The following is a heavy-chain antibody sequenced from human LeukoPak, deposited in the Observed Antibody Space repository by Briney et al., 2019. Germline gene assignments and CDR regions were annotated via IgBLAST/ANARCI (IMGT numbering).Heavy chain of an antibody. V-gene: IGHV4-34*01. J-gene: IGHJ4*02. CDR2: INHSGST. D-gene: IGHD6-13*01. CDR3: ARGQVSSSFGPIDY. CDR1: GGSFSGYY. Sequence: SETLSLTCAVYGGSFSGYYWSWIRQPPGKGLEWIGEINHSGSTNYNPSLKSRVTISVDTSKNQFSLKLSSVTAADTAVYYCARGQVSSSFGPIDYWGQGTLSPSPQ.